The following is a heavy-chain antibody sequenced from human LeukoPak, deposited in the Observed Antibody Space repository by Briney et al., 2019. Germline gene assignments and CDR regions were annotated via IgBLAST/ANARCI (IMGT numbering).Heavy chain of an antibody. J-gene: IGHJ4*02. CDR3: ARHERSTTGSLLYDN. CDR1: GYSFTTYL. Sequence: GESLKISCKGSGYSFTTYLIGWVRQMPGKGLELMGIIYPGDSDTRYSPSFQGQVTISADKSISAAYLQWSSLKASDTAMYYCARHERSTTGSLLYDNWGQGTLVTVSS. V-gene: IGHV5-51*01. CDR2: IYPGDSDT. D-gene: IGHD1-1*01.